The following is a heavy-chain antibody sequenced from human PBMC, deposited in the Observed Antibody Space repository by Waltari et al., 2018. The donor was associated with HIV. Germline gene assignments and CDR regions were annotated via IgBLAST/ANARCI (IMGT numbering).Heavy chain of an antibody. V-gene: IGHV2-70*01. CDR3: ARIYVSGGYYPDY. D-gene: IGHD3-22*01. Sequence: QVTLRESGPALVKPTQTLTLTCTFSGFSLSTNSMCVTWIRQPPGKALEWLALIDWDDDKYYSTSLKTRLTVSKDASKNQVVLTMTNMDPVDTATYFCARIYVSGGYYPDYWGQGTLVTVSS. J-gene: IGHJ4*02. CDR1: GFSLSTNSMC. CDR2: IDWDDDK.